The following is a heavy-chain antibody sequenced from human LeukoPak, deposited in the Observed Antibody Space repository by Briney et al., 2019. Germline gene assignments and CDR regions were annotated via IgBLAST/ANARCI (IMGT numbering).Heavy chain of an antibody. CDR1: GYTFTGYY. D-gene: IGHD3-10*01. J-gene: IGHJ5*02. CDR2: INPNSGGT. V-gene: IGHV1-2*02. CDR3: ARDHTDLLLWFGELLGWFDP. Sequence: ASVKVSCKASGYTFTGYYMHWVRQAPGQGLEWMGWINPNSGGTSYAQKFQGRVTMTRDTSISTAYMELSRLRSDDTAVYYCARDHTDLLLWFGELLGWFDPWGQGTLVTVSS.